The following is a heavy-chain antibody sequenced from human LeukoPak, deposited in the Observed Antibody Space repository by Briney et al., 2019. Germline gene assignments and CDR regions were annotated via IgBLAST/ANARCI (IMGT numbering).Heavy chain of an antibody. Sequence: GGSLRLSCAASGFTFSSYDMSWVRQAPGKGLEWVSTINSYGAYTYYADSVRGRFTISRDNSKNTLYLQMNSLRAEDTAVYYCARDMSGSSWPQYFQHWGQGTLVTVSS. V-gene: IGHV3-23*01. D-gene: IGHD6-13*01. CDR1: GFTFSSYD. CDR2: INSYGAYT. J-gene: IGHJ1*01. CDR3: ARDMSGSSWPQYFQH.